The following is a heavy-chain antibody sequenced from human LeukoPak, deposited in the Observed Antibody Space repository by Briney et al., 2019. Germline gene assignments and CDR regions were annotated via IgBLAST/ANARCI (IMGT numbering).Heavy chain of an antibody. J-gene: IGHJ6*02. Sequence: GGSLRLSCAASGFTFSSYAMSWVRQAPGKGLEWVSAISGSGDSTYYADSVKGRFTISRDNSKNTLYLQMNSLRAEDTAVYYCAKGRTTVTTNYYYGMDVWGQGTTVTVSS. CDR2: ISGSGDST. CDR1: GFTFSSYA. V-gene: IGHV3-23*01. D-gene: IGHD4-17*01. CDR3: AKGRTTVTTNYYYGMDV.